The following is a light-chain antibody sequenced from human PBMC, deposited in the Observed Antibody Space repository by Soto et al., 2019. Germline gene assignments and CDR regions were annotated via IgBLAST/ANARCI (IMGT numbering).Light chain of an antibody. J-gene: IGKJ5*01. V-gene: IGKV1-5*01. CDR1: QSISSW. Sequence: DIQMTQSPSTLSASVGDRVTITCRASQSISSWLAWYQQKPGKAPKLLIYDASSLESGVPSRFSGSGSGTDFTLTISSLQSEDFATYYCQQLNSYPITFGQGTRLEIK. CDR3: QQLNSYPIT. CDR2: DAS.